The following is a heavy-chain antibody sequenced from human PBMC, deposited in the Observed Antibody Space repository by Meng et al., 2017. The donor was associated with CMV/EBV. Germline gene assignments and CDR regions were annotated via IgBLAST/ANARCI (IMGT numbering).Heavy chain of an antibody. CDR1: GGPISSSNW. D-gene: IGHD5-12*01. V-gene: IGHV4-4*02. Sequence: SDTLSPTFAVTGGPISSSNWWSWVRQPPGKGLEWIGEIYHSGNTNYNPFLKSRVTISVDKSKNQLSLKLSSVTAADTALYYCARNHSCYAYFDYWGQGTLVTVSS. CDR2: IYHSGNT. CDR3: ARNHSCYAYFDY. J-gene: IGHJ4*02.